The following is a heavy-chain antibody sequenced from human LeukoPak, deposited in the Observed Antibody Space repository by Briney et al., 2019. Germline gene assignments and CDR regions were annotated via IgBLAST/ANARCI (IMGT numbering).Heavy chain of an antibody. CDR2: ITSRGGV. J-gene: IGHJ4*02. CDR1: GFSSNNYA. Sequence: TGGALRVSRAPPGFSSNNYAMNWGRQAPGKGLEWVSVITSRGGVYYAESAKGRFTISRDNSKNSLYLQMNRMRAQDTAIHYCAKDLYGDYDFDCWGRGRLVTVS. D-gene: IGHD4-17*01. V-gene: IGHV3-23*01. CDR3: AKDLYGDYDFDC.